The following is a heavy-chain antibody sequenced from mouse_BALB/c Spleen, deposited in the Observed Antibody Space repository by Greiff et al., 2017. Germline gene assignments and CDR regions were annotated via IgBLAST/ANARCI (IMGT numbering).Heavy chain of an antibody. CDR1: GFTFSSYA. Sequence: EVQRVESGGGLVKPGGSLKLSCAASGFTFSSYAMSWVRQTPEKRLEWVASISSGGSTYYPDSVKGRFTISRDNARNILYLQMSSLRSEDTAMYYCARSYAMDYWGQGTSVTVSS. CDR2: ISSGGST. CDR3: ARSYAMDY. J-gene: IGHJ4*01. V-gene: IGHV5-6-5*01.